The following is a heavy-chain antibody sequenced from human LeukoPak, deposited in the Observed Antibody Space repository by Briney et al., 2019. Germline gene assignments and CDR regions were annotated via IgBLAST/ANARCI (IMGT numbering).Heavy chain of an antibody. CDR2: IYPGDSDT. V-gene: IGHV5-51*01. J-gene: IGHJ4*02. CDR3: ARCLHSSGWYPYFDY. CDR1: GYSFTSYW. D-gene: IGHD6-19*01. Sequence: GESLKISCRGSGYSFTSYWIVWVGQMPGKGLEWMGIIYPGDSDTRYSPSFQGKVTISADKSISTAYLQWSSLKASDNDMYYCARCLHSSGWYPYFDYWGQGTLVTVSS.